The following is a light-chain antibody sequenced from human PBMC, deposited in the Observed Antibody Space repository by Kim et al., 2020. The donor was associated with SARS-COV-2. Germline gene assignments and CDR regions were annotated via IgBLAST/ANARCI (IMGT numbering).Light chain of an antibody. CDR2: QDS. CDR1: KLGDKY. CDR3: QAWDSGTWV. V-gene: IGLV3-1*01. Sequence: SYELTQPPSVSVSRGQTASITCSGHKLGDKYACWYQQKPGQSPVLVISQDSKRPSGIPERFSGSNSGNTATLTISGTQAMDEADYYCQAWDSGTWVFGGGTQLTVL. J-gene: IGLJ3*02.